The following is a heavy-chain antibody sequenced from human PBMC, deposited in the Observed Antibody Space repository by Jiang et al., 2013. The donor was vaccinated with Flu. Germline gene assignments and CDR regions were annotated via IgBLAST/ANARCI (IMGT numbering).Heavy chain of an antibody. CDR2: LLYGST. D-gene: IGHD3-22*01. Sequence: SISSSSYYWGVDPPAPTGRGRGVDWEYLLYGSTYYNPSLKSRVTISVDTSKNQFSLKLSSVTAADTAVYYCARITMIVVVIPWGQGTLVTVSS. CDR1: SISSSSYY. V-gene: IGHV4-39*01. J-gene: IGHJ5*02. CDR3: ARITMIVVVIP.